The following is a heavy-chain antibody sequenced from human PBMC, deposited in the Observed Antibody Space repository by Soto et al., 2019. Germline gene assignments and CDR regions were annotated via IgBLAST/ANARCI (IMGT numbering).Heavy chain of an antibody. CDR1: GYTFTSYA. V-gene: IGHV1-3*01. CDR2: INAGNGNT. Sequence: QVQLVQSGAEVKKPGASVKVSCKASGYTFTSYAMHWVRQAPGQRLEWMGWINAGNGNTNYAQKLQGRVTMTTDTSTSTAYMELRSLRSDDTAVYYCARGFGGTVEGEITPYGMDVWGQGTTVTVSS. CDR3: ARGFGGTVEGEITPYGMDV. D-gene: IGHD3-10*01. J-gene: IGHJ6*02.